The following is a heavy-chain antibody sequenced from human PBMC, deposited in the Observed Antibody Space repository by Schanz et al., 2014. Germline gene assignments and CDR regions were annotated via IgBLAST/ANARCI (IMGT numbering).Heavy chain of an antibody. CDR3: ARGGAYRSPSPVFYFDY. J-gene: IGHJ4*02. D-gene: IGHD6-6*01. CDR2: INPSGVST. V-gene: IGHV1-46*01. CDR1: GYILTSSS. Sequence: QVHLVQSGAEVKKPGASVKVSCKASGYILTSSSLHFFLPSPSPLLEWLGIINPSGVSTSSAQEFQGRVTMTRDTSTSTLQMELSSLRSEDTAVYYCARGGAYRSPSPVFYFDYWGQGTLVTVSS.